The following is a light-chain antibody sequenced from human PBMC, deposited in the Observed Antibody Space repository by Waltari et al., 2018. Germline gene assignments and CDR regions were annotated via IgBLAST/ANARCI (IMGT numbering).Light chain of an antibody. CDR2: WAS. J-gene: IGKJ1*01. CDR1: QSVLYSSNNKNY. CDR3: QQYYSTLRT. V-gene: IGKV4-1*01. Sequence: DIVMTQSPDSLAVSLGERVTITCKSSQSVLYSSNNKNYLAWYQQKPGQPPKLLIYWASTRESGVPDRFSGSGSGTDFTLTISSLQAEDVAVYYCQQYYSTLRTFGQGTKVEIK.